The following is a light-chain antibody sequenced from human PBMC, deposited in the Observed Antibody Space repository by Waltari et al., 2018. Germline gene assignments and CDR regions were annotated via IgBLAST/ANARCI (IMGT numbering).Light chain of an antibody. CDR3: QQGRNWPPVT. CDR2: DAS. J-gene: IGKJ5*01. V-gene: IGKV3-11*01. CDR1: QSVTTF. Sequence: EVVLTQSPATLSLSPGVRVTLSCKASQSVTTFLAWYQQKHGQALTLLISDASKRATGIPARFSGSGSGTDFTLTISSLEPEDVALYYCQQGRNWPPVTFGQGTRLEIK.